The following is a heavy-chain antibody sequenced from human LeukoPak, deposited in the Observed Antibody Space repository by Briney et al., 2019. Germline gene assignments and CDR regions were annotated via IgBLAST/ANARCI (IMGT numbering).Heavy chain of an antibody. Sequence: GGSLRLSCVASGFSFSDYYMSWIRQAPGKGLEWVSYISSSGSHTNYADSVTGRFTISRDNAKNSLYLQMNSLRAEDTAVYYCARGEVDSNVDYWGQGTLVTVSS. D-gene: IGHD4-11*01. CDR3: ARGEVDSNVDY. CDR2: ISSSGSHT. CDR1: GFSFSDYY. J-gene: IGHJ4*02. V-gene: IGHV3-11*05.